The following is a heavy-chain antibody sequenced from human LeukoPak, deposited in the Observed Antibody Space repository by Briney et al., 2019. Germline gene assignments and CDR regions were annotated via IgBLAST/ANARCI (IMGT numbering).Heavy chain of an antibody. D-gene: IGHD6-13*01. Sequence: SETLSLTCTVSGGSISSGPYYWNWLRQPAGKGLEWIVRIYTSGSTNYNPSLKSRVTISVYTSKNQFSLKLSSVTAADTAVYYCARRQQLVRRWFDPWGQGTLVTVSS. CDR2: IYTSGST. J-gene: IGHJ5*02. CDR3: ARRQQLVRRWFDP. CDR1: GGSISSGPYY. V-gene: IGHV4-61*02.